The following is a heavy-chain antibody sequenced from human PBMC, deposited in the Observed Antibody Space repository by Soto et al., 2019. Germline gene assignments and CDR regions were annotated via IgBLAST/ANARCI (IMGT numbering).Heavy chain of an antibody. CDR1: GFSLTNTGVT. D-gene: IGHD3-9*01. J-gene: IGHJ5*01. Sequence: QITLKESGPSLVKPTQTLTLTCTFSGFSLTNTGVTVGWIRQPPGKALEWLALVYWHDDKRYNPSLRNRLTIAKDTSKNRVVLTLANVGPVDTATYYCEHSHFEILTGPFDSWGRGTLVTVSS. CDR2: VYWHDDK. CDR3: EHSHFEILTGPFDS. V-gene: IGHV2-5*01.